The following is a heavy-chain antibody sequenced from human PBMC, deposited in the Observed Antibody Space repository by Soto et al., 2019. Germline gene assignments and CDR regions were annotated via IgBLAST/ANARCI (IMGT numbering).Heavy chain of an antibody. Sequence: ASVKVSCKASGYTFASYGISWVRQAPGQGLEWMGWISAYNGNTNYAQKLQGRVTMTTDTSTSTAYMELRSPRSDDTAVYYCASGVQVAGATAYYYYYGMDVWGQGTTVTVSS. V-gene: IGHV1-18*01. J-gene: IGHJ6*02. CDR3: ASGVQVAGATAYYYYYGMDV. D-gene: IGHD6-19*01. CDR1: GYTFASYG. CDR2: ISAYNGNT.